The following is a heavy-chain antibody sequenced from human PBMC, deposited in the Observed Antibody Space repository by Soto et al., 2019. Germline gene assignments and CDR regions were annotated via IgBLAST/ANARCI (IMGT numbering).Heavy chain of an antibody. J-gene: IGHJ4*02. Sequence: PGGSLRLSCAASGFTFSSYGMHWVRQAPGKGLEWVAVIWYDGSNKYYADSVKGRFTISRDNSKNTLYLQMNSLRAEDTAVYYCARADYYDFWSGYYAFDYWGEGT. CDR2: IWYDGSNK. V-gene: IGHV3-33*01. CDR3: ARADYYDFWSGYYAFDY. CDR1: GFTFSSYG. D-gene: IGHD3-3*01.